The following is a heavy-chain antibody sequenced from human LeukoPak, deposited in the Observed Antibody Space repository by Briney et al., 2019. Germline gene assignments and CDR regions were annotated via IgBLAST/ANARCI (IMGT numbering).Heavy chain of an antibody. Sequence: ASVKVSCKASGYTFTGYYMYWVRQAPGQGLQWMGWINPNSGGTNYAQKFQGRVTMTSDTSISTAYMELSRLRSNDTAVYYCARVLSGYPTAFDIWGQGTMVTVSS. J-gene: IGHJ3*02. CDR1: GYTFTGYY. CDR2: INPNSGGT. CDR3: ARVLSGYPTAFDI. D-gene: IGHD3-22*01. V-gene: IGHV1-2*02.